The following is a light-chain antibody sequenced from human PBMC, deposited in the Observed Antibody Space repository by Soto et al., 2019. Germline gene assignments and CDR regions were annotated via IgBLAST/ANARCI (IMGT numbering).Light chain of an antibody. J-gene: IGKJ4*01. CDR3: QQRSSWPLLT. CDR1: QSVSNY. V-gene: IGKV3-11*01. Sequence: EIVLTQSPATLSLSPGERATLSCRASQSVSNYLAWFQQKPGQAPRLLIYDASNRATGIPARFSGSGSGTDFTLTISSLEPEDFSVYYCQQRSSWPLLTFGGGTKVEI. CDR2: DAS.